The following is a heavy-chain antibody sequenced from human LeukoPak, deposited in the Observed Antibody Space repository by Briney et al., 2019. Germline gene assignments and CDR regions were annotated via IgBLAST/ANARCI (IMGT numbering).Heavy chain of an antibody. J-gene: IGHJ4*02. D-gene: IGHD6-13*01. CDR3: AKDVTDSSSWLDY. V-gene: IGHV3-43D*03. Sequence: GGSLRLSCAASGFTFDDYAMHWARQAPGKGLEWVSLISWDGGSTYYADSVKGRFTISRDNSKNSLYLQMNSLRAEDTALYYCAKDVTDSSSWLDYWGQGTLVTVSS. CDR2: ISWDGGST. CDR1: GFTFDDYA.